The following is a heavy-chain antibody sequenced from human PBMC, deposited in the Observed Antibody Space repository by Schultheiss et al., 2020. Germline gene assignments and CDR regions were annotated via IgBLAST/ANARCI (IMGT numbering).Heavy chain of an antibody. Sequence: LSLTCAASGFTFSSYGMHWVRQAPGKGLEWVSSINTRGDSTYYADSVKGRFTISRDNSKNTLYLQMNSLRAEDTAVYYCARGTFYGMDVWGQGTTVTVSS. CDR2: INTRGDST. CDR1: GFTFSSYG. V-gene: IGHV3-23*01. D-gene: IGHD3-16*01. J-gene: IGHJ6*02. CDR3: ARGTFYGMDV.